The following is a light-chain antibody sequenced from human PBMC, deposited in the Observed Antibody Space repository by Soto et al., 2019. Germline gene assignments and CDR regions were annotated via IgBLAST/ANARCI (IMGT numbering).Light chain of an antibody. J-gene: IGKJ1*01. V-gene: IGKV4-1*01. Sequence: DIVMTQSPDSLAVSLGERATINCKSSQSVLYSSNNKNYLAWYQQKPGQPPKRLIYWASTRESGVPDRFSGSGSGTDFTLTISSLQAEDVAVYYCQQYYSAPWMFGQGTKVEIK. CDR3: QQYYSAPWM. CDR1: QSVLYSSNNKNY. CDR2: WAS.